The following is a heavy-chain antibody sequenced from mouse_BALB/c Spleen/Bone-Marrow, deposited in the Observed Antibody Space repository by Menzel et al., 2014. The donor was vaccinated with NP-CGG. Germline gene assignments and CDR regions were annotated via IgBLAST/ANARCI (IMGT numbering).Heavy chain of an antibody. Sequence: EVQLVESGPELVKPGASVKMSCKASGYTFTAYVMHWVKQKPGQGLEWIGYINPYNDGTNYIEKFKGKATLTSDIPSSTAYMELSSLTSEDSAVYYCAREGWLLRFDYWGQGTTLTVS. CDR1: GYTFTAYV. J-gene: IGHJ2*01. V-gene: IGHV1-14*01. CDR2: INPYNDGT. D-gene: IGHD2-3*01. CDR3: AREGWLLRFDY.